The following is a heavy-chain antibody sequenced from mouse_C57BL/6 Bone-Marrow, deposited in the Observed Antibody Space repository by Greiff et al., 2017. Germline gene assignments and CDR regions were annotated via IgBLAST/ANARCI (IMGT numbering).Heavy chain of an antibody. V-gene: IGHV1-64*01. J-gene: IGHJ1*03. CDR1: GYTFTSYW. Sequence: VQLQQPGAELVKPGASVKLSCKASGYTFTSYWMHWVKQRPGQGLEWIGMIHPNSGSTNYNEKFKSKATLTVDKSSSTAYMQLSSLTSEDSAVYYCARRVYYEYDGWYFDVWGTGTTVTVSS. CDR3: ARRVYYEYDGWYFDV. D-gene: IGHD2-4*01. CDR2: IHPNSGST.